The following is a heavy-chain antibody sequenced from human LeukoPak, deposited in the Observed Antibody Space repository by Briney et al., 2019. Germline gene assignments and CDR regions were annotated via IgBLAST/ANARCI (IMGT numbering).Heavy chain of an antibody. CDR3: AREGPLGAGDYGLDY. J-gene: IGHJ4*02. CDR1: GGSISSYY. Sequence: SETLSLTCTVSGGSISSYYWSWIQQPPGKGLEWIGYIYYSGSTNYNPSLKSRVTISVDTSKNQFSLKLSSVTAADTAVYYCAREGPLGAGDYGLDYWGQGTLVTVSS. D-gene: IGHD4-17*01. V-gene: IGHV4-59*01. CDR2: IYYSGST.